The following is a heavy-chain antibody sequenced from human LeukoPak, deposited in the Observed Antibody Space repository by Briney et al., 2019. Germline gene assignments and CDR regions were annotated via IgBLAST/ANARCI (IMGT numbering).Heavy chain of an antibody. Sequence: ASVTVSCKASGGTFSSYAISWVRQAPGQGLEGMGEIIPIFGTANYAQKFQGRVTITADESTSTDYMELSSLRSEDTAVYYCARDRPAVAGLNYWGQGTLVTVSS. J-gene: IGHJ4*02. CDR3: ARDRPAVAGLNY. CDR1: GGTFSSYA. CDR2: IIPIFGTA. D-gene: IGHD6-19*01. V-gene: IGHV1-69*13.